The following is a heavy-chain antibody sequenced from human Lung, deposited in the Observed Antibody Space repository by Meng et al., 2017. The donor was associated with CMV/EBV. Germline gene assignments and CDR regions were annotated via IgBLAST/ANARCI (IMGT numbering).Heavy chain of an antibody. D-gene: IGHD3-3*01. V-gene: IGHV3-48*03. CDR2: ISGSGSTI. CDR3: ARDLLCDLGNFYYYGMDV. Sequence: GGSLRLXXVASGFTFSSYGVSWVRQAPGKGLEWVSYISGSGSTIYYADSVKGRFTISRDNAKNSLHLQMNRLRAEDTAVYYCARDLLCDLGNFYYYGMDVWGQGTXVTVSS. J-gene: IGHJ6*02. CDR1: GFTFSSYG.